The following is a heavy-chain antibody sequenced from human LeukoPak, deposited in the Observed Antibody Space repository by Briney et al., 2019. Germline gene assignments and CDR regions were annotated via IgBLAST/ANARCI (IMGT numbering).Heavy chain of an antibody. CDR2: IVVGSGNT. CDR1: GFTFTSSA. J-gene: IGHJ4*02. CDR3: AADYYXXSGCYY. D-gene: IGHD3-22*01. Sequence: SVKVSCKASGFTFTSSAVQWVRQARGQRLEWIGWIVVGSGNTNYAQKFQERVTITRDMSTSTAYMELSSLRSEDTAVYYCAADYYXXSGCYYWGQGTXXXVSS. V-gene: IGHV1-58*01.